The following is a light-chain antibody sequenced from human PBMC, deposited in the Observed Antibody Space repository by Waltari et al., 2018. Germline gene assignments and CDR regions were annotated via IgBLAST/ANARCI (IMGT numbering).Light chain of an antibody. CDR3: CSYAGRYTSV. J-gene: IGLJ2*01. V-gene: IGLV2-11*01. Sequence: QSTLTQPRSVSGSPGQSLTLSCTGTNSDVGAYNYVSWYQQRPGKAPKLVLYDVDKRPSGGPERFSGSKAGNTASLTISGLQADDEADYYCCSYAGRYTSVFGGGTKVTVL. CDR1: NSDVGAYNY. CDR2: DVD.